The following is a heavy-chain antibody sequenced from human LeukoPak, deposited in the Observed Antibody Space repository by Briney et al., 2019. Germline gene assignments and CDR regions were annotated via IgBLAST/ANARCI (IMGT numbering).Heavy chain of an antibody. J-gene: IGHJ3*02. Sequence: PGGSLRLSCAASGFTFSSYGMSWVRQAPGKGLEWVSAISGTGNRTYYADSVKGRFTISRDNSKNTLYLQMNSLRAEDTAVYYCARDAQWLGYDAFDIWGQGTMVTVSS. CDR1: GFTFSSYG. V-gene: IGHV3-23*01. D-gene: IGHD6-19*01. CDR2: ISGTGNRT. CDR3: ARDAQWLGYDAFDI.